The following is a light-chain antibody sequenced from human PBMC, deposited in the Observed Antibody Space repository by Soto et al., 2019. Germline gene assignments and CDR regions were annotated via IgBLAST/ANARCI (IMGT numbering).Light chain of an antibody. CDR3: SSYTSSSTVV. Sequence: QSALTQPASVSGSPGQSIAISCTGTSHDVGGYNYVSWYQHHPGKAPKLMIYDVSARPSGVSTRFSGSKSDNTASLTISGLQAEDEADYYCSSYTSSSTVVFGGGTQLTVL. CDR1: SHDVGGYNY. J-gene: IGLJ2*01. V-gene: IGLV2-14*03. CDR2: DVS.